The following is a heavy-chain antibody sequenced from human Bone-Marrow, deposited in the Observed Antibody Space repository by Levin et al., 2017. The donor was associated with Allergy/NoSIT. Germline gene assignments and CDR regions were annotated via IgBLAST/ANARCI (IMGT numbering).Heavy chain of an antibody. D-gene: IGHD3-10*01. J-gene: IGHJ4*02. Sequence: PGGSLRLSCAASGFTFSSYGMHWVRQAPGKGLEWVAVISYDGSNKYYADSVKGRFTISRDNSKNTLYLQMNSLRAEDTAVYYCAKPRGPYGSGSSSFDYWGQGTLVTVSS. CDR3: AKPRGPYGSGSSSFDY. CDR2: ISYDGSNK. CDR1: GFTFSSYG. V-gene: IGHV3-30*18.